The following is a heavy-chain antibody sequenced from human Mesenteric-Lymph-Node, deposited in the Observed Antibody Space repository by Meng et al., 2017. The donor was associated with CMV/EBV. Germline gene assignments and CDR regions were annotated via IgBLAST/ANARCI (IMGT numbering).Heavy chain of an antibody. J-gene: IGHJ6*02. CDR1: GFSFSTYS. CDR2: ISSSSRTI. D-gene: IGHD2-2*01. Sequence: GESLKISCAASGFSFSTYSMDWVRQAPGKGLEWISYISSSSRTIYHADSVKGRFTISRDNAKNSLYLQMNSLRAEDTAVYYCARDDGGTNCYGDVGGCYYGMDVWGQGTTVTVSS. V-gene: IGHV3-48*04. CDR3: ARDDGGTNCYGDVGGCYYGMDV.